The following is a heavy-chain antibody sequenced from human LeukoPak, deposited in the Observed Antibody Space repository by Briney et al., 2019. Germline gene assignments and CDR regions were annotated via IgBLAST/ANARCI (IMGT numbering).Heavy chain of an antibody. CDR2: ISSSSYTI. CDR1: GFTFSSYG. CDR3: AREDTSGYSLSFDY. V-gene: IGHV3-48*03. J-gene: IGHJ4*02. Sequence: PGGSLRLSCAGSGFTFSSYGMNWVRQAPGKGLEWVSYISSSSYTIYYAGSVKGRFTISRDNAKNSLYSQMNSLRADDTAVYYCAREDTSGYSLSFDYWGQGTLVTVSS. D-gene: IGHD3-22*01.